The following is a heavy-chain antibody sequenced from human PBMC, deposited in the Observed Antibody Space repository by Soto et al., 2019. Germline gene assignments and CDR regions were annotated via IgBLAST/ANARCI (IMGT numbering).Heavy chain of an antibody. Sequence: GESLKISCKGSGYSFTSYWIGWVRQMPGKGLEWMGIIYPGDSDTRYSPSFQGQVTISADKSISTAYLQWSSLKASDTAMYYCARPSVAGRELFPFDYWGQGTLVTVSS. CDR1: GYSFTSYW. D-gene: IGHD1-7*01. V-gene: IGHV5-51*01. CDR3: ARPSVAGRELFPFDY. J-gene: IGHJ4*02. CDR2: IYPGDSDT.